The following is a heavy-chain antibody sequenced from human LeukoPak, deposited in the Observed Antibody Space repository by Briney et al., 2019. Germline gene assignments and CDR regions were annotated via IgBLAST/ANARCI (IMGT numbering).Heavy chain of an antibody. CDR2: TYYGSKRYT. CDR3: ARRDYGSGRLDY. J-gene: IGHJ4*02. V-gene: IGHV6-1*01. Sequence: SQTLSLTCAISGDSVPSISAAWNWTRQSPSRGLEWLERTYYGSKRYTAYAVSVKSRLTTNPDPSTNRFSQQLNSVTREHPAVYYCARRDYGSGRLDYWGQGTLVTVSS. D-gene: IGHD3-10*01. CDR1: GDSVPSISAA.